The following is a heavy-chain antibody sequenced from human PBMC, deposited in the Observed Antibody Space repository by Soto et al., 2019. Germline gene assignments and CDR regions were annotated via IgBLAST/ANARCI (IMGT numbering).Heavy chain of an antibody. CDR2: IYYSGST. CDR3: ASYYYYGMDV. CDR1: GGSISSNSYY. V-gene: IGHV4-39*02. Sequence: QLQLQESGPGLVKPSETLSLTCTVSGGSISSNSYYWGWIRQPPGKGLEWIGSIYYSGSTYYNPSIKNRVTISVDTSKKHFSLKLSSVTAADTAVYYCASYYYYGMDVWGQGTTVTVSS. J-gene: IGHJ6*02.